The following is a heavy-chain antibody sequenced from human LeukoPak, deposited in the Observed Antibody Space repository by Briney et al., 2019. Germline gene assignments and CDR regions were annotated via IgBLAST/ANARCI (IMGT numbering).Heavy chain of an antibody. Sequence: GGSLRLSCAASGFTFSNYGMHWVRQAPGKGLEWVAFIRSDGINKYHADSVKGRFTISRDNSKNTLYLQMNSLRAEDTAVYYCARASLTRGLDSWGQGTLVTVSS. CDR1: GFTFSNYG. CDR3: ARASLTRGLDS. J-gene: IGHJ4*02. CDR2: IRSDGINK. D-gene: IGHD3-9*01. V-gene: IGHV3-30*02.